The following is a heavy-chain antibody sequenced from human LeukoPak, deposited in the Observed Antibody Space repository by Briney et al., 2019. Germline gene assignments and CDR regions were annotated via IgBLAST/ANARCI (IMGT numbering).Heavy chain of an antibody. J-gene: IGHJ3*02. Sequence: ASVKVSCKASGYTFTSYAMHWVRQAPGQRLEWMGWINAGNGNTKYSQKFQGRVTITTDTSASTAYMELSGLRSEDTAVYYCARDFNRAAAQNAFDIWGQGTMVTVSS. CDR2: INAGNGNT. CDR3: ARDFNRAAAQNAFDI. CDR1: GYTFTSYA. V-gene: IGHV1-3*01. D-gene: IGHD6-13*01.